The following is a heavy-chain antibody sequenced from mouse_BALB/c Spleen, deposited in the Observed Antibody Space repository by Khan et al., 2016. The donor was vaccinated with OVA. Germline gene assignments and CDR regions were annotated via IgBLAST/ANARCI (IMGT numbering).Heavy chain of an antibody. V-gene: IGHV3-6*02. D-gene: IGHD3-1*01. CDR3: ARGGSSDPAWFAY. Sequence: EVQLQESGPGLVKPSQSLSLTCSVTGYSITSGYFWNWIRQFPGNKLEWMGYIRYDGSSNYTPSLKNRISITRDTSKNQFFLKLNSLHPEDTATYYCARGGSSDPAWFAYWGQGTLVTVSA. J-gene: IGHJ3*01. CDR1: GYSITSGYF. CDR2: IRYDGSS.